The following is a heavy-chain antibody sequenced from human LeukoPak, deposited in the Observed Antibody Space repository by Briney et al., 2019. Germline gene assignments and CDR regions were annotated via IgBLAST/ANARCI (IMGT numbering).Heavy chain of an antibody. CDR2: INHSGST. CDR3: ARVTQKLERIAVARTSEWRANWYFDL. Sequence: SETLSLTCAAYGGSFSGYYWSWIRQPPGKGLEWIGEINHSGSTNYNPSLKRRVTMSVDTSQNQFFLKVNSVTAADTAVYYCARVTQKLERIAVARTSEWRANWYFDLWGRGTLVTVSS. D-gene: IGHD6-19*01. CDR1: GGSFSGYY. J-gene: IGHJ2*01. V-gene: IGHV4-34*01.